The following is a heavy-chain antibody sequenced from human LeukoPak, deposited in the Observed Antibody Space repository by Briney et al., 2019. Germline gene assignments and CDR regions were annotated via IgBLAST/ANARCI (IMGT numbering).Heavy chain of an antibody. J-gene: IGHJ3*02. CDR3: ARVTAMGRYAFDI. CDR2: IKQDGSEK. V-gene: IGHV3-7*03. CDR1: GFTFSSYW. D-gene: IGHD2-21*02. Sequence: GGPLRLSCAASGFTFSSYWMSWVRQAPGKGLEWEANIKQDGSEKYYVDSVKGRFTISRDNAKNSLYLQMNSLRAEDTAVYYCARVTAMGRYAFDIWGQGTMVTVSS.